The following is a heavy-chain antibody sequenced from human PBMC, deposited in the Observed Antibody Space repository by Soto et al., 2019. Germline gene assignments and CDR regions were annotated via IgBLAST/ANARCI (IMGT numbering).Heavy chain of an antibody. CDR3: ARASHYYDSSAVLRGNYYYYYGMDV. V-gene: IGHV1-69*13. CDR1: GGTFSSYA. J-gene: IGHJ6*02. D-gene: IGHD3-22*01. Sequence: VASVKVSCKASGGTFSSYAISWVRQAPGRGLEWMGGIIPIFGTANYAQKFQGRVTITADESTSTAYMELSSLRSEDTAVYYCARASHYYDSSAVLRGNYYYYYGMDVWGQGTTVTVSS. CDR2: IIPIFGTA.